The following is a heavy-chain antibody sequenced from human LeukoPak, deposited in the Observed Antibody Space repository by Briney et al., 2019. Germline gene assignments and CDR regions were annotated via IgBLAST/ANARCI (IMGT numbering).Heavy chain of an antibody. J-gene: IGHJ5*02. CDR2: INAGNGDT. V-gene: IGHV1-3*01. D-gene: IGHD1-26*01. CDR1: GYTFTSYA. Sequence: ASVKVSCKASGYTFTSYAMHWVRQAPGQRLEWMGWINAGNGDTKYSQKFQGRVTFTRDTSASTAYMELSSLRSEDTAVYYRARVPYSGTIFDPWGQGTLVTVSS. CDR3: ARVPYSGTIFDP.